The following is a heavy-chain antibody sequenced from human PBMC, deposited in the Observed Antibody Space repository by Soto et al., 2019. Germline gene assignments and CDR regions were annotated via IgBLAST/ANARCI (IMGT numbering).Heavy chain of an antibody. D-gene: IGHD6-6*01. Sequence: SVKVSCKASGGTFSSYAISWVRQAPGQGLEWMGGIIPIFGTANYAQKFQGRVTITADESTSTAYMELSSLRSEDTTVYYCARGYSSSSGWNYYGMDVWGQGTTVTVSS. CDR3: ARGYSSSSGWNYYGMDV. J-gene: IGHJ6*02. CDR1: GGTFSSYA. CDR2: IIPIFGTA. V-gene: IGHV1-69*13.